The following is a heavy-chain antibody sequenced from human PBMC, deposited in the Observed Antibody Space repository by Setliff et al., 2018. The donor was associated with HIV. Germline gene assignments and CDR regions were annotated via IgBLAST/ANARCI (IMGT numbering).Heavy chain of an antibody. Sequence: PGGSLRLSCTASGFSFSTHDMNWVRQAPGKGLEWISYITSDSSVKYYADSVKGRFTISRDNAGRSLYLQMNSLKVEDTAVYYCTAGHYGPNPWGQGTPVT. CDR2: ITSDSSVK. D-gene: IGHD3-10*01. CDR1: GFSFSTHD. CDR3: TAGHYGPNP. J-gene: IGHJ5*01. V-gene: IGHV3-48*03.